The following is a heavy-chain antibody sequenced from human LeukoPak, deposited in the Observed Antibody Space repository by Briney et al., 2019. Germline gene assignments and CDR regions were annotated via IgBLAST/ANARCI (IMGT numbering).Heavy chain of an antibody. CDR3: ARLSRDINDWYADDC. V-gene: IGHV4-4*07. J-gene: IGHJ4*02. CDR2: ISITEGT. Sequence: PSETLSLTCSVSGGSVNTYYWSWIRQSAGKGLEWIGRISITEGTNYNPSLKSRVSMSVDASKNQVSLKLGSVTAADTAVYYCARLSRDINDWYADDCWGQGTLVTVSS. D-gene: IGHD6-19*01. CDR1: GGSVNTYY.